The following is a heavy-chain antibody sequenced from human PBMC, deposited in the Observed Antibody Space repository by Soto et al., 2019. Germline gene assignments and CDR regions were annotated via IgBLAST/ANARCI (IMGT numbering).Heavy chain of an antibody. CDR1: GGSVSSGDYY. D-gene: IGHD5-12*01. Sequence: PSETLSLTCTVSGGSVSSGDYYWSWIRQPPGKGLEWIGYIYYSGNTNYNPSLKSRVIISVDTSKNLFSLRLTSLTAADTAVYFCARVKATLYRHYYFDYWGQGPPGTGS. CDR2: IYYSGNT. CDR3: ARVKATLYRHYYFDY. J-gene: IGHJ4*02. V-gene: IGHV4-61*08.